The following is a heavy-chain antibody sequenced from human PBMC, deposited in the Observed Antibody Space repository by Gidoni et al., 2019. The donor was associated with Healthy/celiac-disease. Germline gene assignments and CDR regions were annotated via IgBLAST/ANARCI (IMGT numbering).Heavy chain of an antibody. V-gene: IGHV3-33*01. Sequence: QVQLVESGGGVVQPGRSLRLSCAASGFTFSSYGMHWVRQAPGKGLEWVAVIWYDGSNKYYADSVKGRFTISRDNSKNTLYLQMNSLRAEDTAVYYCAREDPSGIIWYGMDVWGQGTTVTVSS. CDR3: AREDPSGIIWYGMDV. CDR1: GFTFSSYG. J-gene: IGHJ6*02. D-gene: IGHD3-16*01. CDR2: IWYDGSNK.